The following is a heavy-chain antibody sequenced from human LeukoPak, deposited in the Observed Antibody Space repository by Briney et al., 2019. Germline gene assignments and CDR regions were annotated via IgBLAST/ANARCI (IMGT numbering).Heavy chain of an antibody. V-gene: IGHV1-18*01. Sequence: ASVKVSCKASGYTFTSYGISWVRQAPGQGLEWMGWIRAYNGNTNYAQKLQGRVTMTTDTSTSTAYMELRSLRSDDTAVYYYARVIVVVVAAPAYFDYWGQGTLVTVSS. CDR1: GYTFTSYG. CDR2: IRAYNGNT. D-gene: IGHD2-15*01. CDR3: ARVIVVVVAAPAYFDY. J-gene: IGHJ4*02.